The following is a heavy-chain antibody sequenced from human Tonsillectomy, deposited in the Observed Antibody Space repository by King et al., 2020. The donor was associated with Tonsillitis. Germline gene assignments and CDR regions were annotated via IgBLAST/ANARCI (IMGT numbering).Heavy chain of an antibody. V-gene: IGHV3-7*01. Sequence: VQLVESGGGLVQPGGSLRLSCTASGFTFDSHWMNWFRQAPGKGLEWVAIIKVDGSRTLYLDSVKGRFTISRDNAKNTQYLQMNSLKVEDTAVYYCAGGLGWLVDYWGQGTLVTVSS. J-gene: IGHJ4*02. CDR3: AGGLGWLVDY. CDR2: IKVDGSRT. D-gene: IGHD3-10*01. CDR1: GFTFDSHW.